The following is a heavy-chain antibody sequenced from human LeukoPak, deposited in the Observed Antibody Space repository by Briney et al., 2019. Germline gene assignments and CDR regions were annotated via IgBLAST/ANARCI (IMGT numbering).Heavy chain of an antibody. D-gene: IGHD1-26*01. J-gene: IGHJ3*02. CDR1: GGTFSSYA. V-gene: IGHV1-69*04. CDR2: IIPILGIA. CDR3: ARGYPIVGATTLADDAFDI. Sequence: GASVKVSCKASGGTFSSYAISWVRQAPGQGLEWMGRIIPILGIANYAQKFQGRVTITADKSTSTAYMELSSLRSEDTAVYYCARGYPIVGATTLADDAFDIWGQGTMVTVSS.